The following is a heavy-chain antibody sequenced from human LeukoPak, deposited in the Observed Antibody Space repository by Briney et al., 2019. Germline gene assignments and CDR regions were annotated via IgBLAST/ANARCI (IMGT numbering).Heavy chain of an antibody. Sequence: PGGSLRLSCAASGFTFSSYSMNWVRQAPGKGLEWVSYISSSGSTIYYADSVKGRFTISRDNAKNSLYLQMNSLRAEDTAVYYCARVDSSSWYHSYYFDYWGQGTLVTVSS. D-gene: IGHD6-13*01. CDR3: ARVDSSSWYHSYYFDY. CDR2: ISSSGSTI. V-gene: IGHV3-48*04. CDR1: GFTFSSYS. J-gene: IGHJ4*02.